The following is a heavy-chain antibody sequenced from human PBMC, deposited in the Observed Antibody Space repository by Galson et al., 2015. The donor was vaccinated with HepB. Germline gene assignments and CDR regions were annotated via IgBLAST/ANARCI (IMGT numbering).Heavy chain of an antibody. CDR2: INSGSNTI. CDR1: GFTFSSYS. V-gene: IGHV3-48*02. CDR3: ARGPYYYNSDAYYLSYFDY. Sequence: SLRLSCAASGFTFSSYSMNWVRQAPGMGLEWVSYINSGSNTIYYADSVKGRFTISRDNAKNSLYLQMNSLRDEDTAVYYCARGPYYYNSDAYYLSYFDYWGPGTLVTVSS. D-gene: IGHD3-22*01. J-gene: IGHJ4*02.